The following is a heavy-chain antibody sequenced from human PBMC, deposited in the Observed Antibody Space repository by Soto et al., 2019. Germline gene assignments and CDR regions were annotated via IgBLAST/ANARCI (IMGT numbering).Heavy chain of an antibody. CDR1: GGSFSGYY. V-gene: IGHV4-34*01. D-gene: IGHD3-9*01. Sequence: QVQLQQWGAGLLKPSETLSLTCAVYGGSFSGYYWSWIRQPPGQGLEWIGEINHSGSTNYNPSLKSRVTISVDTSKNQFSLKLSSVTAADTAVYYCARGTTRRYFVPGARRFDPWGQGTLVTVSS. CDR2: INHSGST. J-gene: IGHJ5*02. CDR3: ARGTTRRYFVPGARRFDP.